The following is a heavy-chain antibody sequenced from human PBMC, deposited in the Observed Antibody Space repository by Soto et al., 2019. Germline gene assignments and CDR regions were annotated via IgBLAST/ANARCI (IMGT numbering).Heavy chain of an antibody. CDR2: IWHDGSNE. CDR3: ARDDVSMVTAFLDY. CDR1: GFPFNNYA. J-gene: IGHJ4*02. Sequence: GGSLRLSCAASGFPFNNYAMHWVRQAPGKGLEWVAVIWHDGSNEHYADSVKGRFRIARDNSNNTLYLQMNSLRGEDTALYYCARDDVSMVTAFLDYWGLGTLVTVSS. D-gene: IGHD2-21*02. V-gene: IGHV3-33*01.